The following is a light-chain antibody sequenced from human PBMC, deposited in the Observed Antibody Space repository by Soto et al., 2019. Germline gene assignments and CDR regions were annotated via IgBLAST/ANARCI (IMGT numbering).Light chain of an antibody. V-gene: IGLV2-14*03. CDR1: SSDIGYFDY. Sequence: QSALTQPASVSGSPGQSITISCTGTSSDIGYFDYVSWYQQHPGKAPKLMIYEVTNRPSGVADRFSGSKSGNTASLIISGLQAEDEADYYCTSFTSSTTLVRFGGGTKVTVL. J-gene: IGLJ2*01. CDR3: TSFTSSTTLVR. CDR2: EVT.